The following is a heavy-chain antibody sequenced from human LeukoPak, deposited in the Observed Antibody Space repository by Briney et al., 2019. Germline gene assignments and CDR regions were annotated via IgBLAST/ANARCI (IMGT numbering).Heavy chain of an antibody. V-gene: IGHV3-21*01. J-gene: IGHJ3*02. CDR3: ARDLIDAFDI. CDR1: GFTFSSYS. Sequence: PGGSRRLSCAASGFTFSSYSMNWVRQAPGKGLEWVSSISSSSSYIYYADSVQRRFTISRDNTKNSLYLQMNSLRAEDTAVYYCARDLIDAFDIWGQGTMVSVSS. CDR2: ISSSSSYI. D-gene: IGHD2-8*01.